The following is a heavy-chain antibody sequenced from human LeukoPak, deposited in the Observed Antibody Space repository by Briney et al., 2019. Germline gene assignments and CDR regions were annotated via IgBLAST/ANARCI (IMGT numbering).Heavy chain of an antibody. CDR2: ISNDGSNK. CDR3: ARDWFNDY. CDR1: GFTFSNYA. J-gene: IGHJ4*02. D-gene: IGHD3-9*01. V-gene: IGHV3-30-3*01. Sequence: GGSLRLSCAASGFTFSNYAMHWVRQAPGKGLEWVAVISNDGSNKYYADSVKGRFIISRDNSKNRLYLQMNSLRVDDTAVYYCARDWFNDYWGQGTLVTVSS.